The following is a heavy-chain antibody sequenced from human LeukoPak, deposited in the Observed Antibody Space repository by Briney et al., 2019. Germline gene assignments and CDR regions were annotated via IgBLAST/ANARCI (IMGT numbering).Heavy chain of an antibody. D-gene: IGHD5-18*01. J-gene: IGHJ6*02. CDR1: GFTFSSYE. Sequence: GGSLRLSCAASGFTFSSYEMNWVSQAPGKGLEWVSYISSSGSTIYYADSVKGRFTISRDNAKNSLYLQMNSLRAEDTAVYYCARDACSYGYDCGMDVWGQGTTVTVSS. CDR3: ARDACSYGYDCGMDV. CDR2: ISSSGSTI. V-gene: IGHV3-48*03.